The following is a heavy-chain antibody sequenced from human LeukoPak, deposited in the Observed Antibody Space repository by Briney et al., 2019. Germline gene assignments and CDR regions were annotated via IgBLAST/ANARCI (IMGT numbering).Heavy chain of an antibody. D-gene: IGHD2-15*01. CDR2: IRYDGSNK. CDR1: GFTFSSYG. CDR3: AKVSQIVVVVAASDY. J-gene: IGHJ4*02. Sequence: HAGGSLRLSCAASGFTFSSYGMHWVRQAPGKGLEWVAFIRYDGSNKYYADSVKGRFTISRDNSKNTLYLQMSSLRAEDTAVYYCAKVSQIVVVVAASDYWGQGTLVTVSS. V-gene: IGHV3-30*02.